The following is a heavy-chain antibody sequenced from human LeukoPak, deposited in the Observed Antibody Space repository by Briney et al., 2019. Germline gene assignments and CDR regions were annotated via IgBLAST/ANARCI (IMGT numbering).Heavy chain of an antibody. Sequence: GGSLRLSCAASGFTFSSYEMTWVRQAPGKGLEWVANIKQDGSEKYYVDSVKGRFTISRDNAKNSLYLQMNSLRAEDTAVYYCARVWSAFDIWGQGTMVTVSS. J-gene: IGHJ3*02. CDR1: GFTFSSYE. CDR3: ARVWSAFDI. D-gene: IGHD2-21*01. V-gene: IGHV3-7*01. CDR2: IKQDGSEK.